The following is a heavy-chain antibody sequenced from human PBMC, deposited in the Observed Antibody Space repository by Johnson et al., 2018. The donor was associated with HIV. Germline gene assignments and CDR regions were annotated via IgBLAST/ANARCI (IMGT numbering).Heavy chain of an antibody. CDR1: GFTVSSHY. D-gene: IGHD5-24*01. CDR3: AKDVGDGYNRWGAFDF. J-gene: IGHJ3*01. V-gene: IGHV3-33*06. Sequence: QVQLVESGGGLIQPGGSLRLSCAASGFTVSSHYMSWVRQSPGKGLEWVALIWYDGSNKFYLDSVKGRFTISRDNSKNTLYLQMSSLRAEDAAVYYCAKDVGDGYNRWGAFDFWGQGTMVTVSS. CDR2: IWYDGSNK.